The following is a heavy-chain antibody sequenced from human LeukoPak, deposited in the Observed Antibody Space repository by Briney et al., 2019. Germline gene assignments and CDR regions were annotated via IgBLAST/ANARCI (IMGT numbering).Heavy chain of an antibody. CDR3: ARDWKGIDY. V-gene: IGHV3-48*03. CDR1: GFTFSSYE. Sequence: GGSLRLSCAASGFTFSSYEMNWVRQAPRKGLEWVSYISSSGSTIYYADSVKGRFTISRDNAKNSLYLQMNSLRAEDTAVYYCARDWKGIDYWGQGTLVTVSS. CDR2: ISSSGSTI. J-gene: IGHJ4*02. D-gene: IGHD1-1*01.